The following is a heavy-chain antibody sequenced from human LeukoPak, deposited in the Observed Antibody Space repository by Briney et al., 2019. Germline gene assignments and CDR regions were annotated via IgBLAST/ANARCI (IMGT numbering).Heavy chain of an antibody. CDR1: GGTFSSYA. CDR3: ARAVGAYSYGTRYYFDY. Sequence: SVKVSCKASGGTFSSYAISWVRQAPGQGLEWMGGIIPIFGTANYAQKFQGRVTITTDESTSKAYMELSSMRSEDTAVYYCARAVGAYSYGTRYYFDYWGQGTLVTVSS. CDR2: IIPIFGTA. V-gene: IGHV1-69*05. J-gene: IGHJ4*02. D-gene: IGHD5-18*01.